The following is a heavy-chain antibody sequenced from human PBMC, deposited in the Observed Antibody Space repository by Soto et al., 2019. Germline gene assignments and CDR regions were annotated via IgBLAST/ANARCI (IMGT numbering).Heavy chain of an antibody. J-gene: IGHJ6*02. V-gene: IGHV1-2*02. CDR3: AKGGAIVAPGNRVYLYNAMDV. CDR2: INPNSGDT. Sequence: GASVKVSCKASGYTFTGYYVHWVRQAPGQGLEWMGWINPNSGDTYLAQRFQGRVTMNRDTSIGTAYMELRGLTSDDTAEYYCAKGGAIVAPGNRVYLYNAMDVWGQGTTVTVSS. CDR1: GYTFTGYY. D-gene: IGHD5-12*01.